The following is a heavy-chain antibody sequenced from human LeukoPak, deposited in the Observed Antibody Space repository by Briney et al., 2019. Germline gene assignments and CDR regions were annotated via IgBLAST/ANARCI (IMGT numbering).Heavy chain of an antibody. CDR2: IIPILGIA. Sequence: SVKVSCKASGGTFSSYAISWVRQAPGQGLEWMGRIIPILGIANYAQKFQGRVTITADKSTSTAYMELSSLRSEDTAVYYCASYDMWSGSGSYYNRGYFDYWGQGTLVTVSS. D-gene: IGHD3-10*01. J-gene: IGHJ4*02. CDR3: ASYDMWSGSGSYYNRGYFDY. V-gene: IGHV1-69*04. CDR1: GGTFSSYA.